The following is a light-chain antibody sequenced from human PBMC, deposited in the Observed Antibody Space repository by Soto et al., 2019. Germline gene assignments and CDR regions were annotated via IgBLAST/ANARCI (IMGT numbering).Light chain of an antibody. Sequence: QSVLTQPPSASGTPGQGATISCSGSSSNIGSNTVNWYQQLPGTAPKLLIYSNNQRPSGVPDRFSGSKSGTSASLAISGLQSEDEADYYCAAWDDSLNGFYVFGTGTQLTVL. V-gene: IGLV1-44*01. CDR1: SSNIGSNT. CDR2: SNN. CDR3: AAWDDSLNGFYV. J-gene: IGLJ1*01.